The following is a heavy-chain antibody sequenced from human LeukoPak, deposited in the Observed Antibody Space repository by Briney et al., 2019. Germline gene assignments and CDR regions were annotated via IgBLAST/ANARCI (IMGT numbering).Heavy chain of an antibody. V-gene: IGHV3-21*01. CDR1: GFTFSSYS. CDR2: ISSSSSYI. D-gene: IGHD1/OR15-1a*01. CDR3: ARVTIGGGLDY. Sequence: GGSLRLSCAASGFTFSSYSMNWVRQAPGKGLEWVSSISSSSSYIYYADSVEGRFTISRDNAKNSLYLQMNSLRAEDTAVYYCARVTIGGGLDYWGQGTLVTVSS. J-gene: IGHJ4*02.